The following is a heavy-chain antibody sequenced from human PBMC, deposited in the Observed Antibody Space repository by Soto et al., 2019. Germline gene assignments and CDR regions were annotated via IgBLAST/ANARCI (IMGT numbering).Heavy chain of an antibody. V-gene: IGHV4-34*01. Sequence: QVQLQQWGAGLLKPSETLSLTCAVYGGSFSGYYWSWIRQPPGKGLEWIGEINHSGSTNYNPSLKSRVTISVDTSKNQFSLKLSSVTAAETAVYYCARGLPYYGSGSYTDYWGQGTLVTVSS. D-gene: IGHD3-10*01. J-gene: IGHJ4*02. CDR1: GGSFSGYY. CDR3: ARGLPYYGSGSYTDY. CDR2: INHSGST.